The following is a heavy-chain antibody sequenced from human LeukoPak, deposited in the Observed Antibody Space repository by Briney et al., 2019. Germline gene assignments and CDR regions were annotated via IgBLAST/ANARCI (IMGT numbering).Heavy chain of an antibody. D-gene: IGHD3-22*01. J-gene: IGHJ4*02. CDR3: AKDLQNYYDSSGYRSYFDY. V-gene: IGHV3-30*02. CDR1: GFTFSSYG. Sequence: PGGSLRLSCAASGFTFSSYGMHWVRQAPGKGLEWVAFIRYDGSNKYYADSVKGRFTISRDNSKNTLYLQMNSLRAEDTAVYYCAKDLQNYYDSSGYRSYFDYWGQGTLVTVSS. CDR2: IRYDGSNK.